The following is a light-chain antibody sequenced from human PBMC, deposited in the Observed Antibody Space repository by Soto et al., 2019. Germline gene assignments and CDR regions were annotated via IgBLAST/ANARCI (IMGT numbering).Light chain of an antibody. V-gene: IGKV3-15*01. CDR3: QQFNNWPPLT. J-gene: IGKJ4*01. Sequence: EVVMTQSPATLSVSPGERATLSCRASQFVSTNLAWYQQKPGQAPRLLIYSASTRATGIPARFSGIGSGTEFTLTISSLQSEDSAVYYCQQFNNWPPLTFGGGTKVEIK. CDR1: QFVSTN. CDR2: SAS.